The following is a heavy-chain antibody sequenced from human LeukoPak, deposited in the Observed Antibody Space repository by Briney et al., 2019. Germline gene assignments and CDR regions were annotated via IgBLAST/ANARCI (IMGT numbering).Heavy chain of an antibody. CDR2: ISAYNGNT. J-gene: IGHJ6*02. CDR1: GYTFTSYG. V-gene: IGHV1-18*01. CDR3: ARDRGLIVRNYYYGMDV. D-gene: IGHD3-10*01. Sequence: GASVKVSCKASGYTFTSYGISWVRQAPGQGLEWMGWISAYNGNTNYAQKLQGRVTMTTDTSTSTAYMELRSLRSDDTAVYYCARDRGLIVRNYYYGMDVWGQGTTVTVSS.